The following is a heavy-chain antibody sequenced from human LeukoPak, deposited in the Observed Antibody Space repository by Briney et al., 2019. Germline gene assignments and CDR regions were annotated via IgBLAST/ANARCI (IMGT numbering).Heavy chain of an antibody. V-gene: IGHV1-8*01. J-gene: IGHJ5*02. CDR2: MNPNRGDT. CDR3: ARLSTLGITMIVGFDP. D-gene: IGHD3-22*01. Sequence: GASVKVSCKASGYTFTSYDIHWVRQATGQGLEWMGRMNPNRGDTGYAQKFQGRVTMTRNTSISTAYMELSSLRSEDTAVYYCARLSTLGITMIVGFDPWGQGTLVTVSS. CDR1: GYTFTSYD.